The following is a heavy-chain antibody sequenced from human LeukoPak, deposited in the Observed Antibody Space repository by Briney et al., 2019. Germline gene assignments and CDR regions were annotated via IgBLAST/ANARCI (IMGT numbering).Heavy chain of an antibody. CDR3: AKDASITMIVVVINYFDY. J-gene: IGHJ4*02. CDR1: GFTFSSYA. D-gene: IGHD3-22*01. CDR2: ISGSGGST. V-gene: IGHV3-23*01. Sequence: QPGGSLRLSCAASGFTFSSYAMSWVRQAPGKGLEWVSAISGSGGSTYYADSVKGRFTISRDNSKNTLYLQMNSLRAEDTAVYYCAKDASITMIVVVINYFDYWGQGTLVTVSS.